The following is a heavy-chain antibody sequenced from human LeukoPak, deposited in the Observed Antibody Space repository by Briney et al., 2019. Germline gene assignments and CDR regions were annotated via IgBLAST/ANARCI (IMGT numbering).Heavy chain of an antibody. V-gene: IGHV1-18*01. J-gene: IGHJ4*02. D-gene: IGHD3-22*01. CDR2: ISAYNGNT. CDR1: GYTFTSYG. CDR3: ARDGITYYYDSSGYFKLSERVHFDY. Sequence: ASVKVSCKASGYTFTSYGISWVRQAPGQGLEWMGWISAYNGNTSYAQKFQGRVTMTRDTSTSTVYMELSSLRSEDTAVYYCARDGITYYYDSSGYFKLSERVHFDYWGQGTLVTVSS.